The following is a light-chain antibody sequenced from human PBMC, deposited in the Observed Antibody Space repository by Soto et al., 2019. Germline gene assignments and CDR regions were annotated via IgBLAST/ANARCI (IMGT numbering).Light chain of an antibody. CDR2: DNS. V-gene: IGLV2-8*01. J-gene: IGLJ3*02. Sequence: QSVLTQPPSASGSPGQSVTISCTGSSSDIGAYNYVSWYQQRPGQVPKLIIYDNSNRPSGVPDRFSGSKSGTSASLAITGLQAEDEADYYCQSYDSSLSGSVFGGGTKLTVL. CDR1: SSDIGAYNY. CDR3: QSYDSSLSGSV.